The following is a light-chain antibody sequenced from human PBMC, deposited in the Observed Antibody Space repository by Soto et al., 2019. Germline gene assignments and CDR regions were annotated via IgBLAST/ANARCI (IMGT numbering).Light chain of an antibody. CDR2: DVS. CDR3: SSYTSISTLI. J-gene: IGLJ2*01. Sequence: QSALTQPASVSGSPGQSIAISCIGTSSDIGAYNYVSWYQQHPGKAPKLMIYDVSDRPSGVSNRFSGSKSGNTASLTISGLQAVDEADYYCSSYTSISTLIFGGGTKLTVL. V-gene: IGLV2-14*01. CDR1: SSDIGAYNY.